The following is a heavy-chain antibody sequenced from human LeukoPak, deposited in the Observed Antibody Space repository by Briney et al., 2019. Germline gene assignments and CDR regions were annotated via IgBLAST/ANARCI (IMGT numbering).Heavy chain of an antibody. CDR2: IYYSGST. CDR3: ARVDYYDSSGPGGNLGY. Sequence: PSETLSLTCAVSGGSISSTNWWSWVRQPPGKGLEWIGYIYYSGSTNYNPSLKSRVTISVDTSKNQFSLKLSSVTAADTAVYYCARVDYYDSSGPGGNLGYWGQGTLVTVSS. CDR1: GGSISSTNW. V-gene: IGHV4-4*02. J-gene: IGHJ4*02. D-gene: IGHD3-22*01.